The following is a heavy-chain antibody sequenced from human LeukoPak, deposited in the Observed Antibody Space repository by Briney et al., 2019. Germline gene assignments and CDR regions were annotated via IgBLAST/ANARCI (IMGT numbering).Heavy chain of an antibody. CDR1: GGSISSGGYY. Sequence: PSETLSLTCTVSGGSISSGGYYWSWIRQHPGKGLEWIGHIYYSGSTYYNPSLKSRVTISVDTSKNQFSLKLSSVTAADTAVYYCARDRYYGSGSYPYFDYWGQGTLVTVSS. CDR3: ARDRYYGSGSYPYFDY. CDR2: IYYSGST. V-gene: IGHV4-31*03. J-gene: IGHJ4*02. D-gene: IGHD3-10*01.